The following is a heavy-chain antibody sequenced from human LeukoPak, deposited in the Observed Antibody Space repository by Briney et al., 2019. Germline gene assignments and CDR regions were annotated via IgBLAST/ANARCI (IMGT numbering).Heavy chain of an antibody. D-gene: IGHD6-19*01. Sequence: ASVKVSCKASGYTFTSYYMHWVRQAPGQRLEWMGWINPNSGGTNYAQKFQGRVTMTRDTSISTAYMELSRLRSDDTAVYYCARVRQWLALTAPFDYWGQGTLVTVSS. CDR3: ARVRQWLALTAPFDY. CDR2: INPNSGGT. CDR1: GYTFTSYY. V-gene: IGHV1-2*02. J-gene: IGHJ4*02.